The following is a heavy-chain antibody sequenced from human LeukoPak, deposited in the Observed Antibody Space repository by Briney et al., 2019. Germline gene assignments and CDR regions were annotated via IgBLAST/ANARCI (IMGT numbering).Heavy chain of an antibody. J-gene: IGHJ4*02. CDR1: GYTFTSYG. CDR2: ISAYNGNT. V-gene: IGHV1-18*01. Sequence: EASVKVSCKASGYTFTSYGISWVRQAPGQGLEWMGWISAYNGNTNYAQKFQGRVTITADKSTSTAYMELSSLRSEDTAVYYCATDCSSTSCYGFWGQGTLVTVSS. CDR3: ATDCSSTSCYGF. D-gene: IGHD2-2*01.